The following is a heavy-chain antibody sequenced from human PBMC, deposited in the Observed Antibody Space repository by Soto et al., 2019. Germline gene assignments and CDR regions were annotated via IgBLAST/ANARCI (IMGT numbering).Heavy chain of an antibody. V-gene: IGHV3-23*01. CDR2: ISGSGGST. D-gene: IGHD6-6*01. CDR1: GFTFSSYA. J-gene: IGHJ5*02. Sequence: HPGGSLRLSCAASGFTFSSYAMSWVRQAPGKGLEWVSAISGSGGSTYYADSVKGRFTTSRDNSKNTLYLQMNGLRAEDTAVYHCAKESQTHLYSSGGLESNWFDPWGQGTLVTVSS. CDR3: AKESQTHLYSSGGLESNWFDP.